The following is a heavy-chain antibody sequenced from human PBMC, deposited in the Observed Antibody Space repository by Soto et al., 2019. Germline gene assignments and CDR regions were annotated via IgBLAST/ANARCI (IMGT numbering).Heavy chain of an antibody. D-gene: IGHD2-21*02. CDR3: ARGYFVFGRLARGRTAIDT. J-gene: IGHJ3*02. CDR1: GDSFTDYS. V-gene: IGHV4-34*02. CDR2: INHRGIT. Sequence: QVHLQQWGAGLLKPSETLSLSCAVYGDSFTDYSWTWIRQSPGKGLEWLGEINHRGITRHNPSLKSRVIISVDTSKNQFSLKLHAVTAADTAVYYCARGYFVFGRLARGRTAIDTWGLGTHVTVSS.